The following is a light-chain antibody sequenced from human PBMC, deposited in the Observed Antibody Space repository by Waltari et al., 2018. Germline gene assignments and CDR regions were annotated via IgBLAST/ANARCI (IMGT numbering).Light chain of an antibody. V-gene: IGKV3-11*01. CDR1: QSVSSY. Sequence: EIVLTQSPATLSLSPGERATLSCRASQSVSSYLAWYQQKPGQAPRLLIYGASNRATGIPARFSGSGPGTDFTLTISSLEPEDFAVYYCQQRSNWPPMYTFGQGTKLEIK. J-gene: IGKJ2*01. CDR2: GAS. CDR3: QQRSNWPPMYT.